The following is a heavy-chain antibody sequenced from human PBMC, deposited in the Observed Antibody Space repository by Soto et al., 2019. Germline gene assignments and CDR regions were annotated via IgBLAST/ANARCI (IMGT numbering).Heavy chain of an antibody. CDR2: INPSDGSA. V-gene: IGHV1-46*01. D-gene: IGHD3-16*01. CDR1: GYTFTTYY. Sequence: QVQLVQSGAEVKKPGASVKVSCKASGYTFTTYYMHWVRQAPGQGLEWLGIINPSDGSANYAQKFQGRVTITRDTSTSTVYMDLSSLTSEDTAVYYCARVQFASVWRYAGDYWGQGTLVTVSS. J-gene: IGHJ4*02. CDR3: ARVQFASVWRYAGDY.